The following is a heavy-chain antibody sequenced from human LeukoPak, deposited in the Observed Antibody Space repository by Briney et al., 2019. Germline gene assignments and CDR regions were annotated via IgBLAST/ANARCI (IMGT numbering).Heavy chain of an antibody. CDR3: AKDIVSGSSSSLDY. CDR2: ISWNSGSI. J-gene: IGHJ4*02. V-gene: IGHV3-9*01. CDR1: GFTFDDYA. D-gene: IGHD6-6*01. Sequence: GGSLRLSCAASGFTFDDYAMHWVRQAPGKGLEWVSGISWNSGSIGYADSVKGRFTISRDNAKNSLYLQMNSLRAEDTALYYCAKDIVSGSSSSLDYWGQGTLVTVSS.